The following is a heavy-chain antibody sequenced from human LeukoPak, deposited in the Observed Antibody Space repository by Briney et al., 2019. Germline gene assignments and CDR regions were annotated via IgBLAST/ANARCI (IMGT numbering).Heavy chain of an antibody. CDR3: ARADVDTAMVLHV. V-gene: IGHV4-59*01. Sequence: PSETLSLTCTVSGDSISGNYWNWIRQPPGKGLEWIGYISYSGSTNYNPSLKSRVTMSVDTSKNQFSLRLTSVTAADTAVYYCARADVDTAMVLHVWGQGTLVTVSS. D-gene: IGHD5-18*01. J-gene: IGHJ4*02. CDR2: ISYSGST. CDR1: GDSISGNY.